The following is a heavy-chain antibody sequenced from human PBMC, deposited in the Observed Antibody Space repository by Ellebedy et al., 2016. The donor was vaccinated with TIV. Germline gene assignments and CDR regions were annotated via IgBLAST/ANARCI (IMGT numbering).Heavy chain of an antibody. V-gene: IGHV1-2*02. Sequence: ASVKVSXXASGYTFTGYYMHWVRQAPGQGLEWMGWINPNSGGTNYAQKFQGRVTMTRDTSISTAYMELSRLRSDDTAVYYCARDRSGYSSGWYTPHLWYYYYMDVWGKGTTVTVSS. J-gene: IGHJ6*03. CDR1: GYTFTGYY. CDR3: ARDRSGYSSGWYTPHLWYYYYMDV. D-gene: IGHD6-19*01. CDR2: INPNSGGT.